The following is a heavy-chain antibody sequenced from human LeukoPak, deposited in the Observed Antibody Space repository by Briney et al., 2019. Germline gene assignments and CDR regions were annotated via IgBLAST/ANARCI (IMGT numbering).Heavy chain of an antibody. V-gene: IGHV4-30-4*01. J-gene: IGHJ5*02. Sequence: SETLSLTCTVSGGSISSGDYYWSWIRQPPGKGLEWIGYIYYSGSTYYNPSLKSRVTISVDTSKNQFSLKLSSVTAADTAVYYCASLYGFWSGYSNWFDPWGQGTLVTVSS. CDR2: IYYSGST. D-gene: IGHD3-3*01. CDR1: GGSISSGDYY. CDR3: ASLYGFWSGYSNWFDP.